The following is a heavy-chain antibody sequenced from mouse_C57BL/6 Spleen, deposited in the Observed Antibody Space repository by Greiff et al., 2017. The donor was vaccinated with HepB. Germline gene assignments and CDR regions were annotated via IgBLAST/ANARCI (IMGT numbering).Heavy chain of an antibody. CDR1: GFNIKNTY. CDR2: IDPANGNT. CDR3: AKDEFYDGYYWFAY. V-gene: IGHV14-3*01. J-gene: IGHJ3*01. D-gene: IGHD2-3*01. Sequence: VQLQQPGAELVKPGASVKLSCKASGFNIKNTYMHWVKQRPEQGLEWIGRIDPANGNTKYAPKFQGKATITADTSSNTTSLQLSSLTSKDTAIYYCAKDEFYDGYYWFAYWGQGTLVTVSA.